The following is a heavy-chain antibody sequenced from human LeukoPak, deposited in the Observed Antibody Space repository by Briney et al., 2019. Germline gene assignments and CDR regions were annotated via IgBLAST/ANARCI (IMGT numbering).Heavy chain of an antibody. J-gene: IGHJ4*02. Sequence: ASVKVSCKASGYIFTDYYMHWVRQAPGQGLEWMGWINPNSGGTNYAQKFQGRVTMTRDTSISTAYMELSRLRSDDTAVYYCARDGRWELLGYFDYWGQGTLVTVSS. CDR2: INPNSGGT. V-gene: IGHV1-2*02. CDR3: ARDGRWELLGYFDY. CDR1: GYIFTDYY. D-gene: IGHD1-26*01.